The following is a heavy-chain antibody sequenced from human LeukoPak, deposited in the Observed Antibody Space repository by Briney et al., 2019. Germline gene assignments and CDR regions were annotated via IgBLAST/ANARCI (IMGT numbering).Heavy chain of an antibody. V-gene: IGHV1-69*02. CDR1: GGTFSSYT. CDR2: IIPILGIA. D-gene: IGHD6-19*01. Sequence: SVKVSCKASGGTFSSYTISWVRQAPGQGLEWMGRIIPILGIANYAQKFQGRVTITADKSTSTAYMELSSLRSEDTAVYYCARAPQVAGTRTEFDYWGQGTLSPSPQ. J-gene: IGHJ4*02. CDR3: ARAPQVAGTRTEFDY.